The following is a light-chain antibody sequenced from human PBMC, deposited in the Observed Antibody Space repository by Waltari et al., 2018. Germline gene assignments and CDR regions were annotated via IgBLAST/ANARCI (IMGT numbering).Light chain of an antibody. CDR3: CSRTGRDSVI. CDR2: DVK. J-gene: IGLJ2*01. Sequence: QSALTQPRSVSGSPGPPVTISCPGPSSDVGAYNSVPWYQQHPGKAPKLIIYDVKKWPSGVPDRFSGSKSGNTASLTISGLQAEDEADYYCCSRTGRDSVIFGGGTKVTVL. CDR1: SSDVGAYNS. V-gene: IGLV2-11*01.